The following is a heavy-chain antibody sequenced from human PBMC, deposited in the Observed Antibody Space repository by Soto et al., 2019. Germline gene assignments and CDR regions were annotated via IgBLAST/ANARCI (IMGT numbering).Heavy chain of an antibody. V-gene: IGHV3-30*18. D-gene: IGHD6-13*01. CDR3: AKDTSKYSNNWPAYYGLDV. J-gene: IGHJ6*02. CDR1: GFTFSSFG. Sequence: QVQLVESGGGVVQPGRSLRLSCAASGFTFSSFGMHWVRQAPGKGLECVAFISFDGSNQYYVDSVRGRFIISRDNSKNTLSLQMNNLKAEDTAVSYCAKDTSKYSNNWPAYYGLDVWGQGTTVTVSS. CDR2: ISFDGSNQ.